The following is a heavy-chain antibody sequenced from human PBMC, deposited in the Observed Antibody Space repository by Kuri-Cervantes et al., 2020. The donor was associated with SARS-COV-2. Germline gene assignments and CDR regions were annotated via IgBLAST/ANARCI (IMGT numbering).Heavy chain of an antibody. J-gene: IGHJ6*03. CDR3: ARDSWSGPRGVVFYSYMDV. V-gene: IGHV1-2*02. D-gene: IGHD3-3*01. Sequence: ASVKVSCKASGYTFTGYYMHWVRQAPGQGLEWMGWINPNSGGTNYAQKFQGRVTMTRDTSISTAYMELSRLRSDDTAVYYCARDSWSGPRGVVFYSYMDVWGKGTTVTVSS. CDR1: GYTFTGYY. CDR2: INPNSGGT.